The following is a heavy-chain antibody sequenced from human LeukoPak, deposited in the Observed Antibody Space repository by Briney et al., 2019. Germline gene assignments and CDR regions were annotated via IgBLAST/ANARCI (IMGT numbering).Heavy chain of an antibody. J-gene: IGHJ4*02. CDR1: GGSISSGGYY. D-gene: IGHD2-2*02. CDR2: IYYSGST. CDR3: ARSPAYCSSTSCYRSHYFDY. V-gene: IGHV4-31*03. Sequence: SETLSLTCTVSGGSISSGGYYWSWIRQHPGKGLEWIGYIYYSGSTYYNPSLKSRVTISVDTSKNQFSLKLSSVTAADTAVYYCARSPAYCSSTSCYRSHYFDYWGQGTLVTVSS.